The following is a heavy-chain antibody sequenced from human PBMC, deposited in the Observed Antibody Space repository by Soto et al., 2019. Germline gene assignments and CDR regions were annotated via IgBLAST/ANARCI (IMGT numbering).Heavy chain of an antibody. D-gene: IGHD3-22*01. CDR2: ISGSGGST. CDR3: AKDLYYYDSSGYYLLGPFDY. J-gene: IGHJ4*02. CDR1: GFTFSSYA. V-gene: IGHV3-23*01. Sequence: GSLRLSCAASGFTFSSYAMSWVRQAPGKGMEWDSAISGSGGSTYYADSVKGRFTISRDNSKNTLYLQMNSLRAEDTAVYYCAKDLYYYDSSGYYLLGPFDYWGQGTLVTVSS.